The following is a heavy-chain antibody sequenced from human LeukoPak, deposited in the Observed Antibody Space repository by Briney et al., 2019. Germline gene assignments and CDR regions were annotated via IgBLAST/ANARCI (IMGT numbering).Heavy chain of an antibody. Sequence: GGSLRLSCAASGFTFSSYSMNWVRQAPGKGLEWVSSISSSSSYIYYADSVKGRFTISRDNAKNSLYLQMNSLRAEDTAVYYCARDLSGYSGYDHRWFDYWGQGTLVTVSS. CDR2: ISSSSSYI. CDR3: ARDLSGYSGYDHRWFDY. J-gene: IGHJ4*02. D-gene: IGHD5-12*01. V-gene: IGHV3-21*01. CDR1: GFTFSSYS.